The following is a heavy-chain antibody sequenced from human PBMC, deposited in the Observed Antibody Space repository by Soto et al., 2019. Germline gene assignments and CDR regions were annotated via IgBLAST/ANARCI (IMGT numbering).Heavy chain of an antibody. CDR1: GGTFSSYA. CDR3: ARRPMTTVSRYNWFDP. D-gene: IGHD4-4*01. J-gene: IGHJ5*02. CDR2: IIPIFGTA. V-gene: IGHV1-69*13. Sequence: ASVKVSCKASGGTFSSYAISWVRQAPGQGLEWMGGIIPIFGTANYAQKFQGRVTITADESMSTAYMELSSLRSEDTAVYYCARRPMTTVSRYNWFDPWGQGTLVTVSS.